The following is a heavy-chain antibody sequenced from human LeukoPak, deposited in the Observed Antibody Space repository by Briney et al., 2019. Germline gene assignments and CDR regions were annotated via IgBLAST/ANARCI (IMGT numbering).Heavy chain of an antibody. CDR2: IYYSGST. J-gene: IGHJ5*02. D-gene: IGHD3-3*01. Sequence: SETLSLTCAVYGGSFSGYYWGWIRQPPGKGLEWIGSIYYSGSTYYNPSLKSRVTISVDTSKNQFSLKLSSVTAADTAVYYCARHDYDFWSGANWFDPWGQGTLVTVSS. CDR1: GGSFSGYY. CDR3: ARHDYDFWSGANWFDP. V-gene: IGHV4-39*01.